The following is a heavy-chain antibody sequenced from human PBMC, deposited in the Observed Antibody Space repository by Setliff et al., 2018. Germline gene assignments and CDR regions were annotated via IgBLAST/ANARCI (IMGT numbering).Heavy chain of an antibody. Sequence: GGSLRLSCVVSGFSFSRHWMSWVRQAPGKGLEWVADIKQDGSTKYYLDSVKGRFTISRDNAKRSLYLQMNGLRADDTGVYYCVRDDADNYDAFDDWGQGTLVTVSS. J-gene: IGHJ3*01. CDR2: IKQDGSTK. CDR3: VRDDADNYDAFDD. V-gene: IGHV3-7*01. D-gene: IGHD3-22*01. CDR1: GFSFSRHW.